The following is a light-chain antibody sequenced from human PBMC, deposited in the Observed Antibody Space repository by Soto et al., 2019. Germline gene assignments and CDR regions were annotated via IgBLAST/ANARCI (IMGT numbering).Light chain of an antibody. CDR3: QQYGSLPIT. CDR1: QDIGDS. CDR2: DSL. J-gene: IGKJ5*01. Sequence: DIPMTQSPSSLSASVGARVTISCQASQDIGDSLNWYQQKEGRTPKLLIYDSLHLEPGVPSRFSGSRSGTRFSLTISSMQPEDVATYFCQQYGSLPITFGQGTQL. V-gene: IGKV1-33*01.